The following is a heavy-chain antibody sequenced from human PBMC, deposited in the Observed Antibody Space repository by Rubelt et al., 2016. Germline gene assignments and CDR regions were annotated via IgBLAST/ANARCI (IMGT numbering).Heavy chain of an antibody. CDR3: ARDSSNLAARLPNFDY. V-gene: IGHV1-46*01. Sequence: GYIFTSYSMHWVRQAPGRGLEWMGIINPSGGSTTYAQKFQGSVSMTRDTSTSTVYMELSSLRYEDTALYYCARDSSNLAARLPNFDYWGQGTLVSVSS. D-gene: IGHD6-6*01. CDR2: INPSGGST. J-gene: IGHJ4*02. CDR1: GYIFTSYS.